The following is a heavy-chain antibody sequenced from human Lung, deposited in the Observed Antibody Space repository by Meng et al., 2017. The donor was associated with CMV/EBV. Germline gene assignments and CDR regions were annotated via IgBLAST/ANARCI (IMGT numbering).Heavy chain of an antibody. V-gene: IGHV1-2*02. CDR3: ARVDCSSTSCTLSFDP. CDR2: INPNSGGT. J-gene: IGHJ5*02. CDR1: GYTFTGYY. D-gene: IGHD2-2*01. Sequence: SGYTFTGYYMHWVRQAPGQGLEWMGWINPNSGGTNYAQKFQGRVTMTRDTSISTAYMELSRLRSDDTAVYYCARVDCSSTSCTLSFDPWGQGTLVTVSS.